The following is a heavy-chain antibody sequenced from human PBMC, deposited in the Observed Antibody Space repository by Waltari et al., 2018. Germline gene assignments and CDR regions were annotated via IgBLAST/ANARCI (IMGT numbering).Heavy chain of an antibody. CDR3: ASEYYDFWSGYYTGYFDY. CDR2: IYTSGST. V-gene: IGHV4-61*02. CDR1: GGSISSGSYY. Sequence: QVQLQESGPGLVKPSQTLSLTCTVSGGSISSGSYYWSWIRQPAGKGLEWIGRIYTSGSTNYNPAHKSRVTISVDTSKNQFSLKLSSVTAADTAVYYCASEYYDFWSGYYTGYFDYWGQGTLVTVSS. D-gene: IGHD3-3*01. J-gene: IGHJ4*02.